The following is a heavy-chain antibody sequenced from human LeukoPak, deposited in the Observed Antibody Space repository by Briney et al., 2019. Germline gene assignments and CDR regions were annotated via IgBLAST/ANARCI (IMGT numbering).Heavy chain of an antibody. V-gene: IGHV1-18*01. CDR1: GYTFTNHG. D-gene: IGHD2-15*01. CDR3: AKGTVVVVVAAPFDY. CDR2: ISPYNGNT. J-gene: IGHJ4*02. Sequence: ASVKVSCKASGYTFTNHGLSWVRQAPGQGLEWMGWISPYNGNTNYAQKFQGRVTMTTDTSTSTAYMELRSLRSDDTAVYYCAKGTVVVVVAAPFDYWGQGTLVTVSS.